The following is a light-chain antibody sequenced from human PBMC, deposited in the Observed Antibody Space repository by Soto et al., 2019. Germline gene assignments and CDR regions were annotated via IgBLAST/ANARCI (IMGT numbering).Light chain of an antibody. V-gene: IGLV2-14*01. CDR2: DVN. CDR3: SSYTISRLRV. Sequence: QSALTQPASVSGSPGQSITISCTGSSSDIGAYNYVSWYQQHPGKAPKLMIYDVNNRPSGVSYRFSGSKSGSTASLTISGLQAEDDADYYCSSYTISRLRVFGVGTKLTVL. CDR1: SSDIGAYNY. J-gene: IGLJ3*02.